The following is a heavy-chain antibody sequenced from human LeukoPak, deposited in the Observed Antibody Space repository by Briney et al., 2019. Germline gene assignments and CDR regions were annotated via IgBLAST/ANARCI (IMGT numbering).Heavy chain of an antibody. CDR1: GGSFSGYY. CDR2: INHSGST. D-gene: IGHD2-15*01. CDR3: ARRRDPRLGYCSGGSCYSNYYYYMDV. V-gene: IGHV4-34*01. Sequence: SETLSLTCAVYGGSFSGYYWSWIRQPPGKGLEWIGEINHSGSTNYNPSLKSRVTVSVDTSENQFSLKLSSVTAADTAVYYCARRRDPRLGYCSGGSCYSNYYYYMDVWGKGTTVTISS. J-gene: IGHJ6*03.